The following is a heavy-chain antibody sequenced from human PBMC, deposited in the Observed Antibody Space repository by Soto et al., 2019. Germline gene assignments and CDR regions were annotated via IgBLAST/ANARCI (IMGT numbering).Heavy chain of an antibody. CDR3: ARVMPGSSWYRGFDP. J-gene: IGHJ5*02. Sequence: GGSLRLSCAASGFTVSSNYMSWVRQAPGKGLEWVSVIYSGGSTYYADSVKGRFTISRDNSKNTLYLQMNSLRAEDTAVYYCARVMPGSSWYRGFDPWGQGTLVTVSS. V-gene: IGHV3-53*01. D-gene: IGHD6-13*01. CDR2: IYSGGST. CDR1: GFTVSSNY.